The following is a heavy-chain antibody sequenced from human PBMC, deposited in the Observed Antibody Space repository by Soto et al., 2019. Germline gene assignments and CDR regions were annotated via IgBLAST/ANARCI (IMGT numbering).Heavy chain of an antibody. J-gene: IGHJ6*02. CDR2: ISYDGSNK. V-gene: IGHV3-30-3*01. Sequence: GGSLRLSCAASGFTFSSYAMHWVRQAAGKGLEWVAVISYDGSNKYYADSVKGRFTISRDNSKNTLYLQMNSLRAEDTAVYYCARDRTAGTGYYYYGMDVWGQGTTVTVSS. CDR3: ARDRTAGTGYYYYGMDV. CDR1: GFTFSSYA. D-gene: IGHD6-13*01.